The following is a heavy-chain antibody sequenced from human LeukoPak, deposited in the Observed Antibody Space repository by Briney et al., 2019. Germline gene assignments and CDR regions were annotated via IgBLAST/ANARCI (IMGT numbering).Heavy chain of an antibody. CDR3: ASGYCSGGSCYGAFDI. Sequence: GESLKISCKGSGYSFTSYWIGWVRQMPGKGLEWMGIIYPGDSDTRYSPSFQGQVTISADKSISTAYLQWSSLKASDTAMYYCASGYCSGGSCYGAFDIWGQGTMVTVSS. D-gene: IGHD2-15*01. CDR2: IYPGDSDT. V-gene: IGHV5-51*01. J-gene: IGHJ3*02. CDR1: GYSFTSYW.